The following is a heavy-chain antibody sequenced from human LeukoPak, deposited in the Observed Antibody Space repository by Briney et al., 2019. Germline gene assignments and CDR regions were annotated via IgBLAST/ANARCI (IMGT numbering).Heavy chain of an antibody. CDR2: ISSSSSYI. V-gene: IGHV3-21*04. Sequence: GGSLRLSCAASGFTFSSYSMNWVRQAPGKGLEWVSSISSSSSYIYYADSVKGRFTISRHNAKNSLYLQMMSLRAEDAAVYYCAETKHYGSGSSDYWGQGTLVTVSS. CDR3: AETKHYGSGSSDY. CDR1: GFTFSSYS. J-gene: IGHJ4*02. D-gene: IGHD3-10*01.